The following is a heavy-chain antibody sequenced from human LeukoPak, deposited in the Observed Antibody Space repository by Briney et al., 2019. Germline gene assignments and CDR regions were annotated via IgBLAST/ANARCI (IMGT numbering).Heavy chain of an antibody. CDR3: ARGLQYSTGWFYFDF. D-gene: IGHD6-19*01. J-gene: IGHJ4*02. CDR2: IHSGGTT. V-gene: IGHV3-53*01. CDR1: GFSVSRNY. Sequence: SGGSLRLSCAASGFSVSRNYMSWVRQAPGKGLEWVSVIHSGGTTYYADSVKGRFTISRDNSKNTLHLQMNSLRAEDTAVYYCARGLQYSTGWFYFDFWGQGTLVTISS.